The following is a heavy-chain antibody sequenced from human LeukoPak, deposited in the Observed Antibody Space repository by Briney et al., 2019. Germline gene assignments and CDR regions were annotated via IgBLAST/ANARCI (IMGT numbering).Heavy chain of an antibody. D-gene: IGHD4-11*01. CDR3: AKAGYSDYPYYYYYMDV. CDR1: GFNFSSYA. J-gene: IGHJ6*03. CDR2: ISGTGFST. V-gene: IGHV3-23*01. Sequence: GGPLRLSCAASGFNFSSYALSWVRQAPGKGLEWVSAISGTGFSTYYADSVKGRFTVSRDNSKNTLFLQMSSLRAEDTAIYYCAKAGYSDYPYYYYYMDVWGIGTTVTVSS.